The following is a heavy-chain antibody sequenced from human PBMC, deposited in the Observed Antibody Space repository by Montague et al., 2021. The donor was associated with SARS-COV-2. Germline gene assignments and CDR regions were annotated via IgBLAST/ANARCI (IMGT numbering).Heavy chain of an antibody. CDR1: GGSISSYY. D-gene: IGHD6-19*01. J-gene: IGHJ3*02. Sequence: SETLSLTCTVSGGSISSYYWSWIRQPPGKGLEWIGYIYYSGSTNYTPSLKSRVTISVDTSKNQFSLKLSSVTVADTAVYYCARGSGWMGNAFDIWGQGAMVTVSS. CDR3: ARGSGWMGNAFDI. CDR2: IYYSGST. V-gene: IGHV4-59*01.